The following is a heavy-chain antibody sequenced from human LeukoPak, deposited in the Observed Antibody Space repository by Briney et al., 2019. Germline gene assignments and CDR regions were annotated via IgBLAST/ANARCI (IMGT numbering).Heavy chain of an antibody. J-gene: IGHJ5*02. D-gene: IGHD5/OR15-5a*01. Sequence: GGSLRLSCAAPGFTFSSYSMNWVRQAPGNGLEWVSYVSSSSSTIYYADSVKGRFTISRDNAKNSLYLQMNSLRAEDTAVYYCARDVLRSPPPNWFDPWGQGTLVTVSS. CDR3: ARDVLRSPPPNWFDP. CDR1: GFTFSSYS. V-gene: IGHV3-48*01. CDR2: VSSSSSTI.